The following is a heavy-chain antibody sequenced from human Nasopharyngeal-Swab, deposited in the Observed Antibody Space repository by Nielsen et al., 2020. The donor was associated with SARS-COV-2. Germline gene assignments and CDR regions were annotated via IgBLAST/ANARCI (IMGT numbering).Heavy chain of an antibody. Sequence: ASVKVSCKASGYTFTSYGISWVRQAPGQGLEWMGWISAYNGNTNYAQKLQGRVTMTTDTSTSTAYMELRSLRSDDTAVYYCARATLELLGVDAFDIWGQGTMVTVSS. CDR3: ARATLELLGVDAFDI. J-gene: IGHJ3*02. CDR1: GYTFTSYG. V-gene: IGHV1-18*04. D-gene: IGHD1-7*01. CDR2: ISAYNGNT.